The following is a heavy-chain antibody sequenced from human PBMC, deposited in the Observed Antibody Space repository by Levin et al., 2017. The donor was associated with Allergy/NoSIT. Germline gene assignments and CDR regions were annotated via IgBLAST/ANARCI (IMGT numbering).Heavy chain of an antibody. CDR2: IIPIFGTA. CDR1: GGTFSSYA. Sequence: SVKVSCKASGGTFSSYAISWVRQAPGQGLEWMGGIIPIFGTANYAQKFQGRVTITADKSTSTAYMELSSLRSEDTAVYYCARDLRGGYSGYDAFDIWGQGTMVTVSS. D-gene: IGHD5-12*01. J-gene: IGHJ3*02. V-gene: IGHV1-69*06. CDR3: ARDLRGGYSGYDAFDI.